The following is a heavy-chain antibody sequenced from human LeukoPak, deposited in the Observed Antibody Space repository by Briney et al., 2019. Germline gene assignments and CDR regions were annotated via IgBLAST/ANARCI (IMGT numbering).Heavy chain of an antibody. J-gene: IGHJ4*02. CDR3: ARGLGKGDY. V-gene: IGHV3-48*03. CDR2: ISSSGTTI. CDR1: GFTFSSYE. D-gene: IGHD7-27*01. Sequence: GGSLRLSSAASGFTFSSYELNWVRQAPGKGLEWISYISSSGTTIYYTDSVKGRFTISRDNAKNSLYLQMNSLRAEDTAVYYCARGLGKGDYWGQGTLVTVSS.